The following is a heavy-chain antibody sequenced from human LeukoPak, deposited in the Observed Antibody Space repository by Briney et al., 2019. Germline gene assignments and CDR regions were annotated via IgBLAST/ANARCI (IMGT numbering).Heavy chain of an antibody. D-gene: IGHD6-19*01. Sequence: GGTLRLSCAASGFTFSRYGMHWVRRAPGKGLEGVAVIWYDGSNKYYADSLKGRFTISRDNSKNTMYLQMNSLRAEDTAVYYCARDRGIAEAHFDYWGQGTLVTVSS. J-gene: IGHJ4*02. V-gene: IGHV3-33*01. CDR1: GFTFSRYG. CDR3: ARDRGIAEAHFDY. CDR2: IWYDGSNK.